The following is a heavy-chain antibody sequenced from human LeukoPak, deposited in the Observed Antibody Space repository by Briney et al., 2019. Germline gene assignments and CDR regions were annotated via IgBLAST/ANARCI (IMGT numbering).Heavy chain of an antibody. D-gene: IGHD4-17*01. CDR1: GFTFSSYA. CDR3: ARAHRFGDYVRYYYYGMDV. Sequence: GGPLRLSCAAPGFTFSSYAMSWVRQAPGKGLEWVAVISYDGSNKYYADSVKGRFTISRDNSKNTLYLQMNSLRAEDTAVYYCARAHRFGDYVRYYYYGMDVWGQGTTVTVSS. J-gene: IGHJ6*02. CDR2: ISYDGSNK. V-gene: IGHV3-30*04.